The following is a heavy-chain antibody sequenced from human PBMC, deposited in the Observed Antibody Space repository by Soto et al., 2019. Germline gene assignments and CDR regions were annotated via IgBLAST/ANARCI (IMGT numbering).Heavy chain of an antibody. CDR2: ISYNGIS. V-gene: IGHV4-59*01. Sequence: QVQLQESGPGLVKPSATLSLSCTVSGGSISRDHWTWIRQPPGKGLEWIGYISYNGISNCGITDTYRGINIYSPAIKSRVTTSGDASKSRYSLNLTAVAAADTAVYYCAKGGYSGYYVGPDYRTIWGQGTLFTVSS. D-gene: IGHD5-12*01. CDR1: GGSISRDH. J-gene: IGHJ4*02. CDR3: AKGGYSGYYVGPDYRTI.